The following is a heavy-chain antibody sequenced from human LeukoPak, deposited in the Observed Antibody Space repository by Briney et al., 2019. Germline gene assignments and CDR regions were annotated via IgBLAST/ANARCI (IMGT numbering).Heavy chain of an antibody. V-gene: IGHV3-7*03. CDR3: ARVNDYVWGSYEDY. D-gene: IGHD3-16*01. J-gene: IGHJ4*02. CDR2: IKQDGSEK. CDR1: GFTFSSYW. Sequence: GGSLRLSCAASGFTFSSYWMSWVRQAPGKRLEWVANIKQDGSEKYYVDSVEGRFTISRDNAKNSLYLQMNSLRAEDTAVYYCARVNDYVWGSYEDYWGQGTLVTVSS.